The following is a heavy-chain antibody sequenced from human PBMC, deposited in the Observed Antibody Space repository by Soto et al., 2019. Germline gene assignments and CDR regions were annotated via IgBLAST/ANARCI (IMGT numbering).Heavy chain of an antibody. Sequence: GGSLKVSCKASGGTLRSYSISWVGPAPGKRLEWNGGIIPIFGTANYAQKFQGRVTITADESTSTAYMELSSLRSEDTAVYYCASFVLRFLEWLPYYDYYGMDVWGQGTTVTVSS. V-gene: IGHV1-69*01. CDR2: IIPIFGTA. J-gene: IGHJ6*02. D-gene: IGHD3-3*01. CDR1: GGTLRSYS. CDR3: ASFVLRFLEWLPYYDYYGMDV.